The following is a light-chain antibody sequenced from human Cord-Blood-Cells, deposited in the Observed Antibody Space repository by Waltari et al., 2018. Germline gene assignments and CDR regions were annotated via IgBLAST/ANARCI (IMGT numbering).Light chain of an antibody. Sequence: EIVLTQSPATLSWSPGERATLSCRASQSVSSYLAWYQQKPGQAPRLLIYDASNRATGIPARFSGSGSGTDFTLTISSLEPEDFAVYYCQQRSNWLWTFGQGTKVDIK. CDR3: QQRSNWLWT. CDR2: DAS. J-gene: IGKJ1*01. V-gene: IGKV3-11*01. CDR1: QSVSSY.